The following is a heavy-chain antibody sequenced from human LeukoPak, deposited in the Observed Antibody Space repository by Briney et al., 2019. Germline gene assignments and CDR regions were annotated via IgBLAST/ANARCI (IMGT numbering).Heavy chain of an antibody. CDR1: GDSISSGSYS. CDR2: IHYSGST. D-gene: IGHD6-19*01. CDR3: ARPLASGWYSWFDP. Sequence: PSETLSLTCTVSGDSISSGSYSWGWIRQPPGKGQEWIGSIHYSGSTYYNPSLNSRVTISVDTPKNQFSLKLSSVTAADTAVYYCARPLASGWYSWFDPWGQGTLVTVSS. J-gene: IGHJ5*02. V-gene: IGHV4-39*01.